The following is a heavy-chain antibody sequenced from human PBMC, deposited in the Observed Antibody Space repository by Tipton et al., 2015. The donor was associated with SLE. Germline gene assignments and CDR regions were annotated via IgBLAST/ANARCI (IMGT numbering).Heavy chain of an antibody. Sequence: TLSLTCTVSGGSISSGSYYWSWIRQPAGKGLEWIGHIYTSGSTNYNPSLKSRVTISVDTSKNQFSLKLSSVTAADTAVYYCARATSGYDYAFDIWGQGTMVTVSS. CDR1: GGSISSGSYY. CDR3: ARATSGYDYAFDI. D-gene: IGHD5-12*01. CDR2: IYTSGST. V-gene: IGHV4-61*09. J-gene: IGHJ3*02.